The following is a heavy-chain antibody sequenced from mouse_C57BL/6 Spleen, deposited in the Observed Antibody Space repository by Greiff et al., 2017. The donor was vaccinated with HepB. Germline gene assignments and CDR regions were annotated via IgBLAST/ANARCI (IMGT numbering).Heavy chain of an antibody. D-gene: IGHD3-1*01. CDR3: AKEGYNY. CDR1: GFTFSDYG. Sequence: DVQLQESGGGLVKPGGSLKLSCAASGFTFSDYGMHWVRQAPEKGLEWVAYISSGSSTIYYADTVKGRFTISRDNAKNTLFLQMTSLRSEDTAMYYCAKEGYNYWGQGTTLTVSS. CDR2: ISSGSSTI. V-gene: IGHV5-17*01. J-gene: IGHJ2*01.